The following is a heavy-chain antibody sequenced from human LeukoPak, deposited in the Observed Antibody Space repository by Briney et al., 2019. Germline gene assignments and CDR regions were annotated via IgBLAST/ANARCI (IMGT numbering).Heavy chain of an antibody. CDR3: ARGSSSSYNWFDP. Sequence: PSETLSLTCTVSGGSISSYYWSWIRQPPGKGLEWIGYIYYSGSTNYNSSLKSRVTISVDTSKNQFSLKLSSVTAADTAIYHCARGSSSSYNWFDPWGQGTLVTVSS. J-gene: IGHJ5*02. V-gene: IGHV4-59*01. D-gene: IGHD6-13*01. CDR1: GGSISSYY. CDR2: IYYSGST.